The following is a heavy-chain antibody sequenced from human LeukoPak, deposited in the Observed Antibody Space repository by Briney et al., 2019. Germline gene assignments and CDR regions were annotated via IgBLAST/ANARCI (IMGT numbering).Heavy chain of an antibody. CDR1: GYTFTSYG. CDR3: AREFVNYDSSGFVDY. V-gene: IGHV1-18*01. D-gene: IGHD3-22*01. J-gene: IGHJ4*02. CDR2: ISAYNGNT. Sequence: GASVKVSCKASGYTFTSYGISWVRQAPGQGLEWMGWISAYNGNTNYAQKLQGRVTMTTDTSTSTAYMGLRSLRSDDTAVYYCAREFVNYDSSGFVDYWGQGTLVTVSS.